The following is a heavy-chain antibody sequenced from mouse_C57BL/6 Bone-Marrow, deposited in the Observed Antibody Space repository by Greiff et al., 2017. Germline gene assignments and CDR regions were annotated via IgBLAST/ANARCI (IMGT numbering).Heavy chain of an antibody. V-gene: IGHV1-81*01. CDR2: IYPRSGNT. D-gene: IGHD1-1*01. Sequence: QVQLQQSGAELARPGASVKLSCKASGYTFTSYGISWVKQRTGQGLEWIGEIYPRSGNTYYNEKFKGKATLTADKSSSTAYMQLRSLTSEDSAVYFCARKGGYYGSRIYAIDYGGQGTSVTVSS. CDR1: GYTFTSYG. CDR3: ARKGGYYGSRIYAIDY. J-gene: IGHJ4*01.